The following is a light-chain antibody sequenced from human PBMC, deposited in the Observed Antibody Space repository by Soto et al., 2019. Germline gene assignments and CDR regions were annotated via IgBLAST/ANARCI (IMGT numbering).Light chain of an antibody. CDR3: QSFDSSNLWV. Sequence: NFMLTQPHSVSESPGKTVTISCTRSSGSIASNFVQWYQQRPGSAPTTVIFENYQRPSGVPHRFSGSIDSSSNSASLIISGLKTEDEADYYCQSFDSSNLWVFGGGTKLTVL. V-gene: IGLV6-57*03. J-gene: IGLJ3*02. CDR1: SGSIASNF. CDR2: ENY.